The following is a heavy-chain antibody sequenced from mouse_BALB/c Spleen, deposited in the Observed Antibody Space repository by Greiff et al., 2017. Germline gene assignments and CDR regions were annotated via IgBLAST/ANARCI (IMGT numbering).Heavy chain of an antibody. J-gene: IGHJ1*01. D-gene: IGHD2-14*01. V-gene: IGHV1S34*01. CDR3: ARGDYRYEWYFDV. CDR1: GYSFTGYY. Sequence: LVKTGASVKISCKASGYSFTGYYMHWVKQSHGKSLEWIGYISCYNGATSYNQKFKGKATFTVDTSSSTAYMQFNSLTSEDSAVYYCARGDYRYEWYFDVWGAGTTVTVSS. CDR2: ISCYNGAT.